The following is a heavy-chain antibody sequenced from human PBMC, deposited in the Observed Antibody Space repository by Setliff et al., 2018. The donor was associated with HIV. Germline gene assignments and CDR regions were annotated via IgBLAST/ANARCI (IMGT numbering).Heavy chain of an antibody. J-gene: IGHJ5*02. D-gene: IGHD5-18*01. CDR3: SNWNTTIDEDA. CDR1: GGSFSGYF. Sequence: PSETLSLTCAAYGGSFSGYFWSWIRQSPGKGLEWIGEINHSGRTKYNPSLKSRVTMSLDTSKNQFSLKMTSVTAADTALYYCSNWNTTIDEDAWGQGTLVTVSS. V-gene: IGHV4-34*01. CDR2: INHSGRT.